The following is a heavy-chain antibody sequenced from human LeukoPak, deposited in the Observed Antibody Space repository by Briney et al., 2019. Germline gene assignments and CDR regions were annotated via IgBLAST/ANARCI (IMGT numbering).Heavy chain of an antibody. J-gene: IGHJ3*02. CDR2: INHSGST. V-gene: IGHV4-34*01. CDR3: AAGYSYSLAFDI. Sequence: SETLSLTCAVYGGSFSGYYWSWIRQPPGKGLEWIGEINHSGSTNYNPSLKSRVTISVDTSKNQFSLKLSSVTAADTAVYYCAAGYSYSLAFDIWGQGTMVTVS. D-gene: IGHD5-18*01. CDR1: GGSFSGYY.